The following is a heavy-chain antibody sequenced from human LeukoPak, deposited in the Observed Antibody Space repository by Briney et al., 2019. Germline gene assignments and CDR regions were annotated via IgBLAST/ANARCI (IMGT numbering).Heavy chain of an antibody. Sequence: SETLSLTCAVSGYSISSGYYWGWIRQPPGKGLEWIGSIYHSGSTYYNPSLKSRVTISVDTSKNQFSLKLRSVTAADTAVYYCARTTYSYGHYGPTLWFDPWGQGTLVTVSS. CDR2: IYHSGST. CDR1: GYSISSGYY. CDR3: ARTTYSYGHYGPTLWFDP. D-gene: IGHD5-18*01. J-gene: IGHJ5*02. V-gene: IGHV4-38-2*01.